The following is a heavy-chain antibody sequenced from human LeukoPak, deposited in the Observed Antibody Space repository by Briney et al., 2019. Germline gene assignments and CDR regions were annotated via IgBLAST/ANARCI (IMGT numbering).Heavy chain of an antibody. D-gene: IGHD3-3*01. Sequence: ASVKVSCKASGYTFTSYGIRWVRQAPGQGLEWMGWISAYNGNTNYAQKLQGRVTMTTDTSTSTAYMELRSLRSDDTAVYYCARDPPNPFWSGNYYYYGMDVWGQGPRSPSP. CDR3: ARDPPNPFWSGNYYYYGMDV. J-gene: IGHJ6*02. CDR1: GYTFTSYG. V-gene: IGHV1-18*01. CDR2: ISAYNGNT.